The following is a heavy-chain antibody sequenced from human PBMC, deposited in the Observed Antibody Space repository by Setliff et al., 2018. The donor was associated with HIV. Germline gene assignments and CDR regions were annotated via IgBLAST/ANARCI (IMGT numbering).Heavy chain of an antibody. CDR1: GFTFTDFY. CDR2: VDPEDNNP. Sequence: ASVKVSCRASGFTFTDFYFHWVQQAPGKGLEWVGRVDPEDNNPTYAEKFRDRVTISADTSTNTAYLELRSLRSEDTAVYYCETDDYYGSGTHWRGVPWGQGTLVTVSS. J-gene: IGHJ5*02. D-gene: IGHD3-10*01. CDR3: ETDDYYGSGTHWRGVP. V-gene: IGHV1-69-2*01.